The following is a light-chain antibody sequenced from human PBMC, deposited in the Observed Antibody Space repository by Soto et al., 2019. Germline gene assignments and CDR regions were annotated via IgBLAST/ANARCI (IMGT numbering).Light chain of an antibody. V-gene: IGKV3-11*01. Sequence: DIVLTQSPATLSLSPGERATLSCRASQSVRSFLAWYQQKPGQTPRLLIYDASNRATGIPARFNGSGSGTDLTLTISNLEPEDFAVYYCQQRSDWPWTFGQGTKVDIK. J-gene: IGKJ1*01. CDR3: QQRSDWPWT. CDR1: QSVRSF. CDR2: DAS.